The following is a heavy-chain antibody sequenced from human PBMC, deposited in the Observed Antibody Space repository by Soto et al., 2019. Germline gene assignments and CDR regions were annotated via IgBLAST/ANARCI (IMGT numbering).Heavy chain of an antibody. CDR3: ATNRYSGSYYPYYYYGMDV. CDR1: GNSFTSYL. V-gene: IGHV5-51*01. CDR2: IYPGDSDT. Sequence: XDSLKVSWKCSGNSFTSYLIGLVLQMPGKGLEWMGIIYPGDSDTRYSPSFQGQVAISADKSISTAYPQWSSLKASDTAMYYCATNRYSGSYYPYYYYGMDVWGQGTTVTVSS. D-gene: IGHD1-26*01. J-gene: IGHJ6*02.